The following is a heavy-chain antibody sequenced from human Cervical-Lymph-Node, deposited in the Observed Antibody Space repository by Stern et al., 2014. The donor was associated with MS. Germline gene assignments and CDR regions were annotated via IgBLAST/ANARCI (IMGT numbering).Heavy chain of an antibody. CDR1: GGTFSTDS. CDR3: ARSPQLHTRCYFDS. V-gene: IGHV1-69*01. J-gene: IGHJ4*02. D-gene: IGHD1-7*01. CDR2: LIPIPGTT. Sequence: QLVQSGAEVKKPGSSVRVSRKASGGTFSTDSLSWVRQAPGQRLEWMGGLIPIPGTTNHAQNDPGRGKITADESTGTAYMELSSLTSDDTAVYYCARSPQLHTRCYFDSWGQGTLVTVSS.